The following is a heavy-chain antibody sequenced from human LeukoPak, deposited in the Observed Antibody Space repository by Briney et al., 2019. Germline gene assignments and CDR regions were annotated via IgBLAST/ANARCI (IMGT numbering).Heavy chain of an antibody. Sequence: PSETLSLTCTVSGGSISSGSYYWSWIRQPAGKGLEWIGRIYTSGSTNYNPSLKSRVTISVDTSKNQFSLKLSSVTAADTAVYYCARQGSIVVVPANRFDPWGQGTLVTVSS. CDR3: ARQGSIVVVPANRFDP. CDR2: IYTSGST. V-gene: IGHV4-61*02. J-gene: IGHJ5*02. CDR1: GGSISSGSYY. D-gene: IGHD2-2*01.